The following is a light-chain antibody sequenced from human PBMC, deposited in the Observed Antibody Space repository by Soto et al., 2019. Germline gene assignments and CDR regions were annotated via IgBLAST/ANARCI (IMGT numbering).Light chain of an antibody. Sequence: EIVMTQSPATLSVSPGERATLSCRASQSVSSNLAWYQQKPGQAPRLLIYGASTRATGIPARFSGSGSGTEFTLTIESMQSEDFAFYYCQEYNNLLGTCGQGTRLEIK. CDR3: QEYNNLLGT. J-gene: IGKJ2*02. CDR1: QSVSSN. CDR2: GAS. V-gene: IGKV3-15*01.